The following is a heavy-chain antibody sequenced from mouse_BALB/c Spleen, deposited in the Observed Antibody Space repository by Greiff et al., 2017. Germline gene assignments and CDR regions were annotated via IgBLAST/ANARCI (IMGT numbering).Heavy chain of an antibody. J-gene: IGHJ3*01. V-gene: IGHV5-4*02. CDR1: GFTFSDYY. Sequence: EVQVVESGGGLVKPGGSLKLSCAASGFTFSDYYMYWVRQTPEKRLEWVATISDGGSYTYYPDSVKGRFTISRDNAKNNLYLQMSSLKSEDTAMYYCARVDSSWFAYWGQGTLVTVSA. CDR2: ISDGGSYT. CDR3: ARVDSSWFAY.